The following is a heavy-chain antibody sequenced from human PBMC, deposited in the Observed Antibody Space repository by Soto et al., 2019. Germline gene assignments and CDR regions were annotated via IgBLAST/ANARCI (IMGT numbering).Heavy chain of an antibody. Sequence: GEALKISCKGSGYSFTSYWIGWVRQMPGKGLEWMGIIYPGDSDTRYSPSFQGQVTISADKSISTAYLQWSSLKASDTAMYYCASRVTMIVGTSHAFDIWGQGTMVTVAS. D-gene: IGHD3-22*01. CDR3: ASRVTMIVGTSHAFDI. CDR1: GYSFTSYW. V-gene: IGHV5-51*01. CDR2: IYPGDSDT. J-gene: IGHJ3*02.